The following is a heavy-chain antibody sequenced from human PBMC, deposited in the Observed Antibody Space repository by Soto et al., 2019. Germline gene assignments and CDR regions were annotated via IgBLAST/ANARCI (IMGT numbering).Heavy chain of an antibody. CDR2: TYYRSKWYN. D-gene: IGHD1-20*01. CDR3: ARVAPHSEDNHWYFDL. Sequence: SQTLSLTCAISGDSVSSNSAAWNWIRQSPSRGLEWLGRTYYRSKWYNDYAVSVKSRITINPDTSKNQFSLQLNSVTPEDTAVYYCARVAPHSEDNHWYFDLWGRGTLVTVSS. CDR1: GDSVSSNSAA. J-gene: IGHJ2*01. V-gene: IGHV6-1*01.